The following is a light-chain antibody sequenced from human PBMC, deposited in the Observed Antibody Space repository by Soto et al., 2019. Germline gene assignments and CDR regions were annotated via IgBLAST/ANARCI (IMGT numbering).Light chain of an antibody. CDR2: WAS. J-gene: IGKJ2*01. CDR1: QSVLYSSNNKNY. CDR3: QQYESTPPT. V-gene: IGKV4-1*01. Sequence: DIVMTQSPDSLAVSLGERATINCKSSQSVLYSSNNKNYLAWYQQRPGQPPKLLIYWASTRQSGVPDRFSGSESGTDFTRTITSLQAEDVAVYYCQQYESTPPTFGQGTKLEIK.